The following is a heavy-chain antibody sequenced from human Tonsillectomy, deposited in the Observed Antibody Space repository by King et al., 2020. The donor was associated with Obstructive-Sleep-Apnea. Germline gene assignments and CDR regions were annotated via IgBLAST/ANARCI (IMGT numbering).Heavy chain of an antibody. D-gene: IGHD3-22*01. CDR1: GGSISSYY. CDR3: ARGRDLYYDSSGIDY. J-gene: IGHJ4*02. V-gene: IGHV4-59*01. Sequence: LQLQESGPRLVKPSETLSLICTVSGGSISSYYWSWIRQPPGKGLEWIGYIYYSGSTNYNPSLKSRGTISADTSKNQFSLKLSSVTAADTAVYYCARGRDLYYDSSGIDYWGQGTLVTVSS. CDR2: IYYSGST.